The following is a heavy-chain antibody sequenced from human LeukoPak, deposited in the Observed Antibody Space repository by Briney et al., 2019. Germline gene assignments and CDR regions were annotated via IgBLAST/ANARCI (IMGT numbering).Heavy chain of an antibody. CDR1: GYSFTSYW. D-gene: IGHD4-11*01. J-gene: IGHJ6*03. V-gene: IGHV5-51*01. CDR2: IYPGDSDT. CDR3: ASLSIPYSIYYYRDV. Sequence: GESLKISCKGSGYSFTSYWIGWVRQMPGKGLEWMGIIYPGDSDTRYSPSFQGQVTISADKSISTAYLQWSSLKASDTAMYYCASLSIPYSIYYYRDVWGKGTTVTVSS.